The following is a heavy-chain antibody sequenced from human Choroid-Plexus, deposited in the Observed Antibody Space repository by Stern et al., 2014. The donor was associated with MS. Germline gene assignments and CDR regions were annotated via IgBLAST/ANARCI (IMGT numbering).Heavy chain of an antibody. J-gene: IGHJ5*02. CDR3: AKDRQYLTYFFDH. CDR2: VAYYGSNK. V-gene: IGHV3-30*18. D-gene: IGHD2/OR15-2a*01. Sequence: QVQLRESGGGVVKPGQPLRLSCAASGFTLGSCAMHWIRQAQGQGKARVGGVAYYGSNKNYDNSVKGSLTISRRNSPKTQYMHTSSLRPEDTAFYYCAKDRQYLTYFFDHWGQGSLVTVSS. CDR1: GFTLGSCA.